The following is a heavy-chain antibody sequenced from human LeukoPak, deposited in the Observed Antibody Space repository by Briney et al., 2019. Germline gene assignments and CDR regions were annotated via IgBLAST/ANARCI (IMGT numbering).Heavy chain of an antibody. J-gene: IGHJ4*02. CDR2: LSYEGSHT. CDR1: GFTLSSYA. Sequence: GGSLRLSCAASGFTLSSYAMHWVRQAPGKGLEWMAVLSYEGSHTYYADSVKGRFTVSRDNSKNTLYPEMNSLRPEDTALYYCARDGQLDYWGQGTLVTVSS. V-gene: IGHV3-30*04. CDR3: ARDGQLDY. D-gene: IGHD1-1*01.